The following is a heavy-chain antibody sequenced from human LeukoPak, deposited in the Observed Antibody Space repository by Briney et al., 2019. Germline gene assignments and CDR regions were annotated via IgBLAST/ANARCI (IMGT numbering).Heavy chain of an antibody. CDR3: ASHLRSGCNFDY. CDR2: ISGSGTGT. J-gene: IGHJ4*01. Sequence: GSLCPSSAQYVFTFVTCVIRCVPQAPGKGLGWVSAISGSGTGTYSTPSLKGRFTITRDNSKNTLYLEMNKLRAEDTAVYYCASHLRSGCNFDYWGHGTLVTVSS. D-gene: IGHD6-25*01. V-gene: IGHV3-23*01. CDR1: VFTFVTCV.